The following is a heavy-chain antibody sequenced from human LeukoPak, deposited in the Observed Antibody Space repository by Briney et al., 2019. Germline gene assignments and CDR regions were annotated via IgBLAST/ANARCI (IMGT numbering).Heavy chain of an antibody. D-gene: IGHD1-20*01. J-gene: IGHJ4*02. V-gene: IGHV3-64*02. Sequence: GSLRLSCAASGFTFSTYAMHWVRQAPGKGLEYVSGISSNGSNTNYADSVEGRFTISRDNSKNTLYLRMGSLRAEDTAVYYCARGGYNWNPVDYWGQGTLVTVSS. CDR2: ISSNGSNT. CDR1: GFTFSTYA. CDR3: ARGGYNWNPVDY.